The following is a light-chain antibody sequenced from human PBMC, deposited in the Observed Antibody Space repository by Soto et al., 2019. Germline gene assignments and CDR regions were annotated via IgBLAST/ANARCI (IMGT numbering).Light chain of an antibody. CDR3: QQYYRTPQT. V-gene: IGKV4-1*01. CDR2: WAS. Sequence: DNVIDHCRDRMIKSKGERATVNCKSTQTVFPTSYNKDFLAWYQQKPGQPPKLLIYWASTRESGVPDRFSGSGSGTDFTLTISSLQAEDVAVYYCQQYYRTPQTFGQGTEVDIK. J-gene: IGKJ1*01. CDR1: QTVFPTSYNKDF.